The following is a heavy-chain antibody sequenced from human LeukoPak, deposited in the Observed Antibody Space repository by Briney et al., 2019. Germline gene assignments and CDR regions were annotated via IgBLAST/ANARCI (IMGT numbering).Heavy chain of an antibody. CDR2: IYYSGST. V-gene: IGHV4-59*01. CDR1: GGSISSYY. D-gene: IGHD4-17*01. CDR3: ARDFYGDYSY. J-gene: IGHJ4*02. Sequence: SETLSLTCTVSGGSISSYYWSWLRQPPGKGLEWIGYIYYSGSTNYNPSLKSRVTISVDTSKNQFSLKLSSVTAADTAVYYCARDFYGDYSYWGQGTLVTVSS.